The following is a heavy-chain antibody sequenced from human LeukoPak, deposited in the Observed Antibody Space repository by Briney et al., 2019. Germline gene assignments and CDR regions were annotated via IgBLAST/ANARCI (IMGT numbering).Heavy chain of an antibody. V-gene: IGHV1-18*04. Sequence: ASVTISYKSSVYTFSNYAIAWVRQVPGQGLEGMGWKSDHKWVTKYLYNDAQKFQGRVTMTIDTSTRTAYLEVGDLRSDDTAVYFCARVRVVAAALWGNWFDTWGQGTLVIVS. CDR1: VYTFSNYA. CDR3: ARVRVVAAALWGNWFDT. CDR2: KSDHKWVT. D-gene: IGHD2-15*01. J-gene: IGHJ5*02.